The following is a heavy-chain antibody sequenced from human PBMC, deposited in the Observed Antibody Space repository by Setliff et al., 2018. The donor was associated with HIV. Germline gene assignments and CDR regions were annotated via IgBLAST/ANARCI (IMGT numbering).Heavy chain of an antibody. Sequence: LRLSCVASGFTFSTYHMSWVRQARGKGLEWVSSISSTSNYRYYADSMKGRFTISRDNAKNSLYLQMNSLRAEDTAVYYCARRGNYMEDAFDIWGQGTMVTVSS. V-gene: IGHV3-21*01. D-gene: IGHD1-26*01. CDR1: GFTFSTYH. J-gene: IGHJ3*02. CDR2: ISSTSNYR. CDR3: ARRGNYMEDAFDI.